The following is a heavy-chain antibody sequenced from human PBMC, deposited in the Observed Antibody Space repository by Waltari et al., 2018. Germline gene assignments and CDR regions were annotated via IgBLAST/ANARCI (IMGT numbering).Heavy chain of an antibody. CDR2: IENGGST. D-gene: IGHD3-3*01. Sequence: QVQLQESGPGLVKPSETLSLTCTVSGGSISGYGWSWIRQPPRKGLEWIGYIENGGSTKYNPTRKSRVTISVDMSKNQVSLRLSSVTAADTAVYYCARRTGFLDVYYYYGMDVWGQGTTVTVSS. J-gene: IGHJ6*02. V-gene: IGHV4-59*08. CDR3: ARRTGFLDVYYYYGMDV. CDR1: GGSISGYG.